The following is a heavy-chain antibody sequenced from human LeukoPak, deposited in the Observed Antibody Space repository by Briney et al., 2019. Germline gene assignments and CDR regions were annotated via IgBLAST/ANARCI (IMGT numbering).Heavy chain of an antibody. CDR1: GGSISSSSYY. CDR3: ASRNRFLDAFHI. D-gene: IGHD3-3*01. V-gene: IGHV4-39*01. Sequence: SETLSLTCTVSGGSISSSSYYWGWIRQPPGKGLEWIGSIYYSGSTYYNPSLKSRVTISVDTSKNQFSLKLSSVTAADTAVYYCASRNRFLDAFHIWGQGTMVTVSS. J-gene: IGHJ3*02. CDR2: IYYSGST.